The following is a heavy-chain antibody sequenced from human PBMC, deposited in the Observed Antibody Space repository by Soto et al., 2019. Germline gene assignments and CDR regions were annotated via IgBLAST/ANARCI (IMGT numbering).Heavy chain of an antibody. CDR1: GFIFSSYS. CDR3: ARDDWLGY. Sequence: EVQLVESGGGVVQPGGSLRLSCAASGFIFSSYSMNWVRQAPGKGLEWVSYITSSSSAIYYADSVKGRFTISRDNAKNSLYLQMNSLRAEDTAVYYCARDDWLGYWGQGTLVTVSS. V-gene: IGHV3-48*01. J-gene: IGHJ4*02. CDR2: ITSSSSAI. D-gene: IGHD3-9*01.